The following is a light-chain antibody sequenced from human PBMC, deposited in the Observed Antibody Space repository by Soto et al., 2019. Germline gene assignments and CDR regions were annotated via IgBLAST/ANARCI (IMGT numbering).Light chain of an antibody. CDR2: GAS. J-gene: IGKJ4*01. Sequence: EIVMTQSPATLAVSPGETTRLSCRASQSINSDVAWYQQKLGQTPRLLIHGASTRATGIAARFSGSGSGTDFTLTISGLQSEDSATYYCQQYNYWPVTFGGGTKGDIK. CDR1: QSINSD. V-gene: IGKV3-15*01. CDR3: QQYNYWPVT.